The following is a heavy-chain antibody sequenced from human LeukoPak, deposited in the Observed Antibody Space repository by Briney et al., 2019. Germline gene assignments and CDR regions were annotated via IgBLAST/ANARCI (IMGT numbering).Heavy chain of an antibody. CDR3: ARPTYCSSTSCYKYFQH. D-gene: IGHD2-2*02. CDR2: INHSGST. Sequence: PSETLSLTCAVYGGSFSGYYWSWIRQPPGKGLEWIGEINHSGSTNYNPSLKSQVTISVDTSKNQFSLKLSSVTAADTAVYYCARPTYCSSTSCYKYFQHWGQGTLVTVSS. V-gene: IGHV4-34*01. CDR1: GGSFSGYY. J-gene: IGHJ1*01.